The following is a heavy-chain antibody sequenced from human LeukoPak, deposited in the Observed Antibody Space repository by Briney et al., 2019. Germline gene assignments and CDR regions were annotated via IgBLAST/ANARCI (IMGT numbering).Heavy chain of an antibody. D-gene: IGHD3-22*01. CDR1: GFTVSSNY. V-gene: IGHV3-53*05. Sequence: TGGSLRLSCAASGFTVSSNYMSWVRQAPGKGLESVSVIYSGGTTYYADSVKGRFTISRDNSKNTLYLQMNSLRAEDTAVYYCARDRDSSGYSDYWGQGTLVTVSS. CDR2: IYSGGTT. CDR3: ARDRDSSGYSDY. J-gene: IGHJ4*02.